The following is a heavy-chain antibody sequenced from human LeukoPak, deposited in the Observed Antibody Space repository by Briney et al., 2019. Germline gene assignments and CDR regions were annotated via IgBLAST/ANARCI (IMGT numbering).Heavy chain of an antibody. CDR3: AKEGLSGGYSSGWSDY. Sequence: GGSLRLSCAASGFTFSSYAMSWVHQAPGKGLEWVSAISGSGGSTYYADSVKGRFTISRDNSKNTLYLQMNSLRVEDTAVYYCAKEGLSGGYSSGWSDYWGQGTLVTDSS. J-gene: IGHJ4*02. CDR1: GFTFSSYA. D-gene: IGHD6-19*01. V-gene: IGHV3-23*01. CDR2: ISGSGGST.